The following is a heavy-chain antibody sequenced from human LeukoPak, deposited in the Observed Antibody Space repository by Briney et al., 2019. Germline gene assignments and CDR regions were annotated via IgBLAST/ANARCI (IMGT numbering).Heavy chain of an antibody. D-gene: IGHD3-3*01. V-gene: IGHV4-34*01. J-gene: IGHJ4*02. CDR3: ARGQVFWSGSKNREQRPRPFRGSNFDY. CDR2: INHSGST. CDR1: GGSFSGYY. Sequence: SETLSLTCAVYGGSFSGYYWSWIRQPPGKGLEWIGEINHSGSTNYNPSLKSRVTISVDTSKNQFSLKLSSVTAADTAVYYCARGQVFWSGSKNREQRPRPFRGSNFDYWGQGTLVTVSS.